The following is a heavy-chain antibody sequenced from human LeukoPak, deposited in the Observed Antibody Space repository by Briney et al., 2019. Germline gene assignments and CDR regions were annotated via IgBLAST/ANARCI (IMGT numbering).Heavy chain of an antibody. CDR3: TRGSDTIFGVARDGFDS. V-gene: IGHV3-49*03. Sequence: GGSLRLSCAASGFTFDDYAMSWFRQAPGKGLEWVGFIRGKPYGETTEYAASVQGRFTISRDDSESTTYLQLNSLKTEDTAVYYCTRGSDTIFGVARDGFDSWGQGTLVTVSS. J-gene: IGHJ4*02. D-gene: IGHD3-3*01. CDR2: IRGKPYGETT. CDR1: GFTFDDYA.